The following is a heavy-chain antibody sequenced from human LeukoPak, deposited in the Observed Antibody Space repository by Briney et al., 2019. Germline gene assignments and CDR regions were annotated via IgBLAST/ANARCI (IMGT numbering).Heavy chain of an antibody. J-gene: IGHJ4*02. D-gene: IGHD4/OR15-4a*01. CDR2: INDDTP. Sequence: GGSLRLSCTTSGFTFNTYSMSWVRQSPGKGLEWVSAINDDTPYYADSVKGRFTISRDNSKNTLYLQMNSLRAEDTAVYYCARRAGAYSHPYDYWGQGTLVTVSS. CDR1: GFTFNTYS. CDR3: ARRAGAYSHPYDY. V-gene: IGHV3-23*01.